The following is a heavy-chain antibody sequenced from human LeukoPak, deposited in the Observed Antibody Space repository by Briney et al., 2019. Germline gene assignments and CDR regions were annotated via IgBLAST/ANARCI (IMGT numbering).Heavy chain of an antibody. Sequence: GASVKVSCKASGYNFISYGISWVRQAPGQGLEWMGWISAYNGDTNYAQKIQGRVTMTTDTSTSTAYMELRSLRSDDTAVYYCARDRGSGWYDYYYYGMDVWGQGTTVTVSS. J-gene: IGHJ6*02. CDR3: ARDRGSGWYDYYYYGMDV. D-gene: IGHD6-19*01. V-gene: IGHV1-18*01. CDR2: ISAYNGDT. CDR1: GYNFISYG.